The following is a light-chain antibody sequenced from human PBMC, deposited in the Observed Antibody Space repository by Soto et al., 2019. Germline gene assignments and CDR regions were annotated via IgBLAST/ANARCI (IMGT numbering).Light chain of an antibody. CDR3: QQYSRLVT. Sequence: IQMTQSPSTLSASVGDRVTITCQASQTISTLLAWYQHKPGKAPNLLIYDASSLASGVPSRFSGSGSGTEFTLTISSLQPDDSATYYCQQYSRLVTFGQGTKLEI. V-gene: IGKV1-5*01. CDR1: QTISTL. J-gene: IGKJ2*01. CDR2: DAS.